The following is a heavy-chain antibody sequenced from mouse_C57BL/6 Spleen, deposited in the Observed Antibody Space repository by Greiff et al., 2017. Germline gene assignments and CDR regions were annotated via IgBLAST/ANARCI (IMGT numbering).Heavy chain of an antibody. CDR2: IYPGSGST. CDR3: AREGDSVGAMDY. D-gene: IGHD2-13*01. Sequence: QVQLQQPGAELVKPGASVKMSCKASGYTFTSYWITWVKQRPGQGLEWIGDIYPGSGSTNYNEKFKSKATLTVDTSSSTAYMQLSSLTSEDSAVYYCAREGDSVGAMDYWGQGTSVTVSS. CDR1: GYTFTSYW. J-gene: IGHJ4*01. V-gene: IGHV1-55*01.